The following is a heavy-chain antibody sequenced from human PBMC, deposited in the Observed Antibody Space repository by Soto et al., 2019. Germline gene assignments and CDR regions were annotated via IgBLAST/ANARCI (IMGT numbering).Heavy chain of an antibody. D-gene: IGHD3-22*01. CDR2: TSSSGSTI. V-gene: IGHV3-11*01. J-gene: IGHJ4*02. CDR1: GFTSSDYD. Sequence: PGGSLRLSCAASGFTSSDYDMSWIRQAPGKGLEWVSYTSSSGSTIYYADSVKGRFTMSRDNAKNSMYLHMDSLRVEDTAVYYCAREYYDSSGYYHYWGQGTLVTVSS. CDR3: AREYYDSSGYYHY.